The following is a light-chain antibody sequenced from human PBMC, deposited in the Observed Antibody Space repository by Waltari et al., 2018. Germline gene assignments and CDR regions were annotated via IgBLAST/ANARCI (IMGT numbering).Light chain of an antibody. CDR2: WAS. Sequence: DIVMTQSPDSLAVSLGGRATINCKSSQSLLFSSNNENYLAWYQQKAGQPPKLLISWASTRESGLPDRFTGSGSGTDFTLTISSLQAEDVAVYFCHQYLSTPWTFGQGTKVEIK. J-gene: IGKJ1*01. CDR1: QSLLFSSNNENY. CDR3: HQYLSTPWT. V-gene: IGKV4-1*01.